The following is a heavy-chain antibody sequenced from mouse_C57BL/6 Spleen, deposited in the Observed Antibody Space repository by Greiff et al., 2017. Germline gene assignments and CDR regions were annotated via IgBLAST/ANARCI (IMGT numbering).Heavy chain of an antibody. CDR1: GFNIKDYY. CDR2: IDPEDGDT. D-gene: IGHD1-1*01. V-gene: IGHV14-1*01. J-gene: IGHJ3*01. Sequence: VQLQQSGAELVRPGASGKLSCTASGFNIKDYYMHWVKQRPEQGLEWIGRIDPEDGDTEYAPKFQGKATMTADTSSNTAYLQLSSLTSEDTAVYYCTPYYYGSSYFAYWGQGTLVTVSA. CDR3: TPYYYGSSYFAY.